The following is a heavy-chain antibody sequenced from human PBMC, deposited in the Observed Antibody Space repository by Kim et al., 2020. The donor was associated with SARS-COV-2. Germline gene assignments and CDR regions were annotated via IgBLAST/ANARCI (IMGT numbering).Heavy chain of an antibody. J-gene: IGHJ4*02. V-gene: IGHV3-30*18. CDR3: AKTNRLAVAGTLDY. CDR1: GFTFSSYG. D-gene: IGHD6-19*01. CDR2: ISYDGSNK. Sequence: GGSLRLSCAASGFTFSSYGMHWVHQAPGKGLEWVAVISYDGSNKYYADSVKGRFTISRDNSKNTLYLQMNSLRAEDTAVYYCAKTNRLAVAGTLDYWGQGTLVTVSS.